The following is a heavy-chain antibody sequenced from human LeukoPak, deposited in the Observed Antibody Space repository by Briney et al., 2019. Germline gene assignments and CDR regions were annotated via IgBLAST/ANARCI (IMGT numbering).Heavy chain of an antibody. D-gene: IGHD3/OR15-3a*01. CDR3: TRRPDLDDYYYYMDV. CDR2: IRSKANSYAT. V-gene: IGHV3-73*01. Sequence: GGSLKLSCAASGFTFSGSAMHWVRQASGKGLEWVGRIRSKANSYATAYAASVKGRFTISRDDSKNTAYLQMNSLKTEDTAVYYCTRRPDLDDYYYYMDVWGKGTTVTVSS. J-gene: IGHJ6*03. CDR1: GFTFSGSA.